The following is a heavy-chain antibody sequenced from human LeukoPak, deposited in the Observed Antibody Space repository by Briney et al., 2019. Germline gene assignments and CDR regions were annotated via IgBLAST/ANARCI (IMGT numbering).Heavy chain of an antibody. Sequence: SETLSLTCTVSGDSISSYYWSWIRQPPGKGLEWIGYIYYRGSTDYNPSLKSRVTISVDTSKNQFSLKLSSVTAADTAVYYCARVELGNSWFDPWGQGTLVTVSS. J-gene: IGHJ5*02. CDR3: ARVELGNSWFDP. CDR1: GDSISSYY. CDR2: IYYRGST. V-gene: IGHV4-59*01. D-gene: IGHD7-27*01.